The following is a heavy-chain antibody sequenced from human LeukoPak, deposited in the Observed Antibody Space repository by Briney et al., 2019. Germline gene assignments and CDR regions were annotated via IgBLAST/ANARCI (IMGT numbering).Heavy chain of an antibody. J-gene: IGHJ4*02. CDR3: ARSRKYSYGKAPFDY. V-gene: IGHV1-8*01. D-gene: IGHD5-18*01. CDR1: GYTFTSYD. CDR2: MNPNSGNT. Sequence: ASVKVSCKASGYTFTSYDINWVRQATGQGLEWMGWMNPNSGNTGYAQKFRGRVTMTRNTSISTAYMELSSLRSEDTAVYYCARSRKYSYGKAPFDYWGQGTLVTVSS.